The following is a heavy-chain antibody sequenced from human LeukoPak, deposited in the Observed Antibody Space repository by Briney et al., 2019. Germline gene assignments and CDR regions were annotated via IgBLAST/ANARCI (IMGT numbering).Heavy chain of an antibody. V-gene: IGHV4-59*01. CDR2: IYSSGST. CDR3: ARVYDSGSQAYFYYMDV. D-gene: IGHD3-10*01. CDR1: GGSIRGYY. Sequence: SETLSLTCNVSGGSIRGYYWSWIRQPPGKGLEWIGYIYSSGSTNYNPSLKSRVTMSVDTSKNQFSLKVNSVTAADTAVYYCARVYDSGSQAYFYYMDVWGKGTTVTVSS. J-gene: IGHJ6*03.